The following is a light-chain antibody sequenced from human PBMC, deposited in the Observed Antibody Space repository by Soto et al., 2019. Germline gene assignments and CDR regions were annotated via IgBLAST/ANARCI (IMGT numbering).Light chain of an antibody. J-gene: IGKJ1*01. CDR2: KTS. CDR1: QSTTMW. CDR3: QHWTDYSWT. Sequence: DIPMTQSPSTLSASVGDRVTITCRASQSTTMWLAWYQPKPGKTPNLLIYKTSSLESGVPSRFSGSGSGTEFTLTISSLQPDDFATYYCQHWTDYSWTFGQGTKVEVK. V-gene: IGKV1-5*03.